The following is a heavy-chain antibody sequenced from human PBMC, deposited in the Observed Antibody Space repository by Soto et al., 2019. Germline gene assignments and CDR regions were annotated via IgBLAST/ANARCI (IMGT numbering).Heavy chain of an antibody. CDR2: ISTGGAYM. CDR3: ASDIASPGGDYFDS. J-gene: IGHJ4*02. CDR1: GFTFSNYN. D-gene: IGHD2-21*01. Sequence: EVQLVESGGGLVKAGGSLRLFCTASGFTFSNYNMNWVRQAPGKGLEWVSSISTGGAYMFYADSVKGRFTISRDNAQNSLFLQIDSPRAEDTAVYYCASDIASPGGDYFDSWGQGTLVTVSS. V-gene: IGHV3-21*06.